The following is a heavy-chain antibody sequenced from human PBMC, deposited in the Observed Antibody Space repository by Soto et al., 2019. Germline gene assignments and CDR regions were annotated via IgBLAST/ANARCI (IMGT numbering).Heavy chain of an antibody. Sequence: QGQRQESGPGRVKPSETLSLTCNVPGGSMRRNYWGGIRQPPGKGREWIGRVWTSGSTNNNPSLKSRVTMSIATSNNHFSLKLNSVTAADTAVYYCARTVGAAYYFDFWGQGTLVTVSS. CDR1: GGSMRRNY. CDR2: VWTSGST. J-gene: IGHJ4*02. D-gene: IGHD1-26*01. CDR3: ARTVGAAYYFDF. V-gene: IGHV4-4*07.